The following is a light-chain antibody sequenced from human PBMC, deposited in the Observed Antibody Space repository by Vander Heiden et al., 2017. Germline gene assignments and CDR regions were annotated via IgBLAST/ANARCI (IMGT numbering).Light chain of an antibody. CDR1: SSNIGAGH. Sequence: QSILTQPPSASGTPGQRVTIYCSGSSSNIGAGHVNWYQQLPGAAPKVLIYGTSQRPSGVADRFSGSKSGTSATLATSGLRSDDEADYYCASWDDSLSVVLFGGGTRLTVL. CDR2: GTS. J-gene: IGLJ3*02. CDR3: ASWDDSLSVVL. V-gene: IGLV1-47*01.